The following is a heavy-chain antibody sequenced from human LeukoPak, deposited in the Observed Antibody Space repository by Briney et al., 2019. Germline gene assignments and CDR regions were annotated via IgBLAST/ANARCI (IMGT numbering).Heavy chain of an antibody. V-gene: IGHV3-48*04. D-gene: IGHD4-17*01. CDR1: GFTLSSYA. CDR3: ARAGGSTVSHSDY. Sequence: GGSLRLSCAASGFTLSSYALNWVRQAPGKGLEWVSYISISSSTLYYADSVKGRFTISKDNAKNSLYLQMNSLRAEDTAVYYCARAGGSTVSHSDYWGQGTLVTVSS. J-gene: IGHJ4*02. CDR2: ISISSSTL.